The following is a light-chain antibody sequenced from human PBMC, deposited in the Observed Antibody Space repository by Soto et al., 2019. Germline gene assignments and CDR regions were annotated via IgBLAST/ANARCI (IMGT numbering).Light chain of an antibody. CDR3: QKYNSAPNT. J-gene: IGKJ3*01. V-gene: IGKV1-27*01. CDR1: QGISNY. Sequence: DLQMTQSPSSLSASVGDRVTITCRASQGISNYLAWYQQKPGKVPKLLIYAASTLHSGVPSRFSGSGSGTDFTLTISSLQAEDVATYYCQKYNSAPNTFGPGTKVDIK. CDR2: AAS.